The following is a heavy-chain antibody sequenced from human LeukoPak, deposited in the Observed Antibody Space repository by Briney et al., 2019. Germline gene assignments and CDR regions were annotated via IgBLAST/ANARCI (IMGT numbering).Heavy chain of an antibody. V-gene: IGHV4-59*01. J-gene: IGHJ4*02. Sequence: PSETLSLTCTVSGGSISSYYRSWIRQPPGKGLEWIGYIYYSGSTNYNPSLKSRVTISVDTSKNQSSLKLSSVTAADTAVYYCARESHYYGSGSYYKPFDYWGQGTLVTVSS. CDR1: GGSISSYY. CDR2: IYYSGST. D-gene: IGHD3-10*01. CDR3: ARESHYYGSGSYYKPFDY.